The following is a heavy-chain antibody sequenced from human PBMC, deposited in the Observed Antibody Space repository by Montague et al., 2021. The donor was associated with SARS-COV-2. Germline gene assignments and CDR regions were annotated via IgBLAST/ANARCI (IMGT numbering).Heavy chain of an antibody. V-gene: IGHV4-61*02. Sequence: TLSLTCTVSGGSISSGSYYWSWIRQPAGKGLEWIGRFSISGSTNYNPSLKSRVTISVDTSKNQFSLKLSSVTAADTAVYYCARDIAVAGLFDYWGQGTRVTVSS. CDR2: FSISGST. D-gene: IGHD6-19*01. J-gene: IGHJ4*02. CDR3: ARDIAVAGLFDY. CDR1: GGSISSGSYY.